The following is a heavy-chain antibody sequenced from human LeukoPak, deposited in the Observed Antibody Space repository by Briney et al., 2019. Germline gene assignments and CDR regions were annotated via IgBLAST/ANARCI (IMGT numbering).Heavy chain of an antibody. CDR3: ARDTDCSSTSCYLYYGMDV. Sequence: PSETLSLTCTVSGGSISSYYWSWIRQPAGKGLEWIGRIYTSGSTNYNPSLKSRVTMSVDTSKNQFSLKLSSVTAADTAAYYCARDTDCSSTSCYLYYGMDVWGQGTTVTVSS. CDR1: GGSISSYY. J-gene: IGHJ6*02. CDR2: IYTSGST. V-gene: IGHV4-4*07. D-gene: IGHD2-2*01.